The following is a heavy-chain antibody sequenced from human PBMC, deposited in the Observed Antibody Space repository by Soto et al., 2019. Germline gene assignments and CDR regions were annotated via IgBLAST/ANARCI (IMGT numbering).Heavy chain of an antibody. Sequence: GASVKVSCKASGYTFTSYAMHWVRQAPGQRLEWMGWINAGNGNTKYSQEFQGRVTITRDTSASTAYMELSSLRSEDTAVYYCARGGILTGYSGYWFDPWGQGTLVTVSS. CDR2: INAGNGNT. CDR1: GYTFTSYA. J-gene: IGHJ5*02. V-gene: IGHV1-3*01. CDR3: ARGGILTGYSGYWFDP. D-gene: IGHD3-9*01.